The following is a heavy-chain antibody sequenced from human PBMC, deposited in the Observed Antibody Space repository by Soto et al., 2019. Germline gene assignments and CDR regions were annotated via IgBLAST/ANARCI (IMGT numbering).Heavy chain of an antibody. CDR3: ARDSSGRYDY. V-gene: IGHV4-61*01. D-gene: IGHD1-26*01. Sequence: SETLSLTCTVSGGSVSSGSYYWSWIRQPPGEGLEWIGWVFHSGSTKYNASLKSRVTISVDRSKNQFSLNLSYVTAADTAVYYCARDSSGRYDYWGQGTLVTVSS. J-gene: IGHJ4*02. CDR1: GGSVSSGSYY. CDR2: VFHSGST.